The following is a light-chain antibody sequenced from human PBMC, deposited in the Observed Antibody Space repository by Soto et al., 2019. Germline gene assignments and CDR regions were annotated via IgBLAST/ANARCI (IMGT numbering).Light chain of an antibody. CDR2: AAS. J-gene: IGKJ4*01. V-gene: IGKV1D-12*01. CDR1: QDIRSW. CDR3: QQATNFPLS. Sequence: DIQMTQSPSSVSASVGDRVTITCRASQDIRSWLAWYQQKPGKAPKLLIYAASTLQSGVPSRFSRSGSGTDFTLNISSLQPEDFATDYCQQATNFPLSFGGGTKVEI.